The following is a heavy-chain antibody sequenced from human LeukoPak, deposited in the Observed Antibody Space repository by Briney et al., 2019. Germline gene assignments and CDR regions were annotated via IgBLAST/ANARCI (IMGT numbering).Heavy chain of an antibody. Sequence: GGSLRLSCTASGFTFGDYAMSWVRQAPGKGLEWVGFIRSKAYGGTTEYAASVKGRFTISRDDSKSIAYLQMNSLKTEDTAVYYWTRGRGYSGYDLDYFDYWGQGTLVTVSS. V-gene: IGHV3-49*04. CDR3: TRGRGYSGYDLDYFDY. J-gene: IGHJ4*02. CDR2: IRSKAYGGTT. CDR1: GFTFGDYA. D-gene: IGHD5-12*01.